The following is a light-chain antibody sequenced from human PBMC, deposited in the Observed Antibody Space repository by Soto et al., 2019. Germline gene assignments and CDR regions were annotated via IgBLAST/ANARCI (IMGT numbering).Light chain of an antibody. Sequence: GERDTLTSRASQSMSNWLAWYQKRPGTAHKVLIYHASNLQSVVPSRFSGSGSGTEFILAISSLQPDDFATNYCQQCNSYSFGQGAEVDIK. CDR3: QQCNSYS. V-gene: IGKV1-5*01. CDR1: QSMSNW. CDR2: HAS. J-gene: IGKJ1*01.